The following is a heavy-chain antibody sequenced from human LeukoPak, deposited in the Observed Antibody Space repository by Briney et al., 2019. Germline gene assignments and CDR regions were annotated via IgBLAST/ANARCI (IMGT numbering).Heavy chain of an antibody. D-gene: IGHD5-18*01. CDR2: IYTSGST. Sequence: PSETLSLTCTVSGGSISSGSYYWSWIRQPAGKGLEWIGRIYTSGSTNYNPSLKSRVTMSVDTSKNHFSLKLSSVTAADTAVYYCARTTEGGYTYGYFYYYYMDVWGKGTTVTISS. CDR1: GGSISSGSYY. V-gene: IGHV4-61*02. J-gene: IGHJ6*03. CDR3: ARTTEGGYTYGYFYYYYMDV.